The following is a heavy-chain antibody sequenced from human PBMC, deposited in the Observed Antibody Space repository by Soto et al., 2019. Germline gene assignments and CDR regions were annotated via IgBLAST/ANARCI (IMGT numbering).Heavy chain of an antibody. D-gene: IGHD3-3*01. J-gene: IGHJ6*02. Sequence: PSETLSLTCTFSGVSISSGDYYWSWIRQPPGKGLEWIGYIYYSGSTYYNPSLKSRVTISVDTSKNQFSLKLSSVTAADTAVYYCARDHSDYDFWSGYYRSYYYYGMDVWGQGTTVTVSS. V-gene: IGHV4-30-4*01. CDR1: GVSISSGDYY. CDR3: ARDHSDYDFWSGYYRSYYYYGMDV. CDR2: IYYSGST.